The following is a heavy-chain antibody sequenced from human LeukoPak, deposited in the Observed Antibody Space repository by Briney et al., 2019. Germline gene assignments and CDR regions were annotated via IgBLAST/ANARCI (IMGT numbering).Heavy chain of an antibody. CDR3: AKNVPYYDFWSGQDY. CDR2: ISGSGGST. CDR1: GFTFSSYA. V-gene: IGHV3-23*01. J-gene: IGHJ4*02. Sequence: GGSLRLSCAASGFTFSSYAMSWVRQAPGKGLEWASAISGSGGSTYYADSVKGRFTISRDNSKNTLYLQMNSLRAEDTAVYYCAKNVPYYDFWSGQDYWGQGTLVTVSS. D-gene: IGHD3-3*01.